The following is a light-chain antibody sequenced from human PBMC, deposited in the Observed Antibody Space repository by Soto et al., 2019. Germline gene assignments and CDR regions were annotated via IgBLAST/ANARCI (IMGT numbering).Light chain of an antibody. V-gene: IGKV3-11*01. CDR3: QQGSNCPPWP. J-gene: IGKJ1*01. CDR2: DAS. CDR1: QSVSSY. Sequence: ATLCLCPGARSSNSCRASQSVSSYLAWYQQKPGQAPRLLIYDASNRATGIPARFSGSGSGTDFTLASSGLSPDDLALYYCQQGSNCPPWPCGQVTKVDNK.